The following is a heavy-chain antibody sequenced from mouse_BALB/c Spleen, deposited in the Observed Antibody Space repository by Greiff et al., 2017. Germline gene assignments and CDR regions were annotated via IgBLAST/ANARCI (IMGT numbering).Heavy chain of an antibody. V-gene: IGHV1S81*02. CDR1: GYTFTSYW. CDR3: APTTAGGFDY. CDR2: INPSNGRT. Sequence: QVQLQQPGAELVKPGASVKLSCKASGYTFTSYWMHWVKQRPGQGLEWIGEINPSNGRTNYNEKFKSKATLTVDKSSSTAYMQLSSLTSEDSAVYYCAPTTAGGFDYWGQGTTLTVSS. D-gene: IGHD1-2*01. J-gene: IGHJ2*01.